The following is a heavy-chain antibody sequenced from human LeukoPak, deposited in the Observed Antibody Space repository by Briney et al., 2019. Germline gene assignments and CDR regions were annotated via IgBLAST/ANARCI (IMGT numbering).Heavy chain of an antibody. V-gene: IGHV3-13*01. CDR3: ARSFHCSGGRCYLDFLL. J-gene: IGHJ1*01. CDR1: GFTFNNYD. D-gene: IGHD2-15*01. CDR2: IGTEGDT. Sequence: GGSLRLSCAASGFTFNNYDMHWVRQATGKGLEWVAAIGTEGDTYYPDSVKGRFTISRENGKNSLFLQMDSPRAGDSAVYYCARSFHCSGGRCYLDFLLWGQGILVTVSS.